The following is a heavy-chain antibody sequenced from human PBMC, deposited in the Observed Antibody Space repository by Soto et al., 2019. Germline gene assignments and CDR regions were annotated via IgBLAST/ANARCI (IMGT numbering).Heavy chain of an antibody. J-gene: IGHJ5*02. D-gene: IGHD1-1*01. Sequence: QVQLQESGPGLVKPSETLSLTCTVSGGSISSYYWSWIGQPPGQGLEWIGYIYYSGSTNYNPSLKSRVTISVDTSKNPFSLKLSSVTAADTSVYYCARDKGTGWFDPWGQGTLVTVSS. CDR3: ARDKGTGWFDP. V-gene: IGHV4-59*01. CDR1: GGSISSYY. CDR2: IYYSGST.